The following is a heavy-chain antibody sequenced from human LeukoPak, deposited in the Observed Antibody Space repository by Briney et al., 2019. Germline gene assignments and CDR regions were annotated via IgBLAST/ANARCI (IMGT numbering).Heavy chain of an antibody. J-gene: IGHJ3*02. CDR3: AKNLGFGSSAFDI. Sequence: GGSLRLSCAASGFTFDDYAMHWVRQAPGKGLEWVSGISWNSGSIGYADSVKGRFTISRDNAKNSPYLQMNSLRAEDMALYYCAKNLGFGSSAFDIWGQGTMVTVSS. CDR2: ISWNSGSI. CDR1: GFTFDDYA. D-gene: IGHD3-10*01. V-gene: IGHV3-9*03.